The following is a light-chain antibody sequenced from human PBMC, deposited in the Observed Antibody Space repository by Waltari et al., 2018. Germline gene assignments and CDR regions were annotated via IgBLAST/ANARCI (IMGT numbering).Light chain of an antibody. CDR2: GAS. CDR3: EQLNSYPIT. V-gene: IGKV1-9*01. Sequence: DIQLTQSPSFLSASVGDRVTITCRASQGISSYLAWYQQKPGKAPNLLIYGASTLQSGVPSRFSGSGYGTEFTLTISCLQPEDFATYYGEQLNSYPITFGQGTRLEIK. J-gene: IGKJ5*01. CDR1: QGISSY.